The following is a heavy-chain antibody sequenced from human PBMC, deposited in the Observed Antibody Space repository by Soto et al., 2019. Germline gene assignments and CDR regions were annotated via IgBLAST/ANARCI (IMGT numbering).Heavy chain of an antibody. CDR3: ARGPPTYYYDSSGYPGVSFDY. CDR1: GYTFTSYY. J-gene: IGHJ4*02. Sequence: QVQLVQSGAEVKKPGASVKVSCKASGYTFTSYYMHWVRQAPGQGLEWMGIINPSGGSTSYAQKFQGRVTMTRDTSTSTVYMELSSLRSEDTAVYYCARGPPTYYYDSSGYPGVSFDYWGLGTLVTVSS. D-gene: IGHD3-22*01. CDR2: INPSGGST. V-gene: IGHV1-46*01.